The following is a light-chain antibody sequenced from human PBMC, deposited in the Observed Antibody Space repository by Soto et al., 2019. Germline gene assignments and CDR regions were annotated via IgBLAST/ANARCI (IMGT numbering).Light chain of an antibody. J-gene: IGKJ2*01. CDR1: QSIDNF. CDR3: QQRYSLPYT. V-gene: IGKV1-39*01. Sequence: DIQMTQSPSSLSASVGDRVTITCRPSQSIDNFLNWYQQKPGKAPNLLIYAASSLQSGVSSRFSGSGAGTDCTLTISSLQPEDSATYYCQQRYSLPYTFGQGTKVEIK. CDR2: AAS.